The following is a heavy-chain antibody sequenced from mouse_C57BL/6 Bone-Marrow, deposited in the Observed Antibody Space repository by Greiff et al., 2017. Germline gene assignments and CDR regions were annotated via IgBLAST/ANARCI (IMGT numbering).Heavy chain of an antibody. J-gene: IGHJ1*03. CDR1: GYTFTSYW. CDR3: AGEGYYWYFDV. Sequence: VQLQQPGAELVKPGASVKLSCKASGYTFTSYWMQWVQQRPGQGLEWIGEIDPSDSYTNYNQKFTGKATLTVDTSSSTASMQLSRLTSEDSAVYYCAGEGYYWYFDVWGTGTTGTVSS. D-gene: IGHD2-2*01. V-gene: IGHV1-50*01. CDR2: IDPSDSYT.